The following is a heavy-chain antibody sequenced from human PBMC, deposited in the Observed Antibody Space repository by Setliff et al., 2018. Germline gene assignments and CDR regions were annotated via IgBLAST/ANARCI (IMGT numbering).Heavy chain of an antibody. D-gene: IGHD3-3*01. Sequence: SETLSLTCTVSGDSMSSAKYYWSWIRQSAGKGLECIGRIYTDGSTKYNPSLNSRVTLSIDTSKNQFSLRLSSVTAADTAVYFCARMTGFQYIDVWGKGTTVTVSS. CDR1: GDSMSSAKYY. CDR2: IYTDGST. J-gene: IGHJ6*03. V-gene: IGHV4-61*02. CDR3: ARMTGFQYIDV.